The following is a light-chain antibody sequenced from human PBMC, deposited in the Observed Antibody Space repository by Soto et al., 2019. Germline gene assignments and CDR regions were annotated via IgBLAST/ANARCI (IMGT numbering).Light chain of an antibody. CDR3: ISYAGSNKPA. J-gene: IGLJ2*01. Sequence: QSVLTQPPSASGSPGQSVAISCSGTSSDVGGYNYVSWYQQHPGKAPKLMIYDVNKRPSGVPDRFSGSKPGNTASLTVSGLQAEDEADYYCISYAGSNKPAFGGGTKVTVL. CDR1: SSDVGGYNY. CDR2: DVN. V-gene: IGLV2-8*01.